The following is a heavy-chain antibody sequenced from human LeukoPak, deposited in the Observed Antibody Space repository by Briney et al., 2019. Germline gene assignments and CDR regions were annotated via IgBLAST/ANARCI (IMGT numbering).Heavy chain of an antibody. J-gene: IGHJ3*02. CDR3: AKDSGYCSSTSCYISLDAFDI. D-gene: IGHD2-2*02. V-gene: IGHV3-23*01. CDR2: ISGSGGST. Sequence: GGSLRLSCAASGFTFSSYAMSWVRQAPGKGLEWVSAISGSGGSTYYADSVKGRSTISRDNSKNTLYLQMNSLRAEDTAVYYCAKDSGYCSSTSCYISLDAFDIWGQGTMVTVSS. CDR1: GFTFSSYA.